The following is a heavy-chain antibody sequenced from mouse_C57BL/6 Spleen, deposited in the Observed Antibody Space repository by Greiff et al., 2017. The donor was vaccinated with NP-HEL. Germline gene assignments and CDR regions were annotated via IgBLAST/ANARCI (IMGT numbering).Heavy chain of an antibody. Sequence: EVKLVESGGGLVKPGGSLKLSCAASGFTFSDYGMHWVRQAPEKGLEWVAYISSGSSTIYYADTVKGRFTISRDNAKNTLFLQMTSLRSEDTAMYYCARYYDYDVGAMDYWGQGTSVTVSS. V-gene: IGHV5-17*01. CDR1: GFTFSDYG. D-gene: IGHD2-4*01. J-gene: IGHJ4*01. CDR3: ARYYDYDVGAMDY. CDR2: ISSGSSTI.